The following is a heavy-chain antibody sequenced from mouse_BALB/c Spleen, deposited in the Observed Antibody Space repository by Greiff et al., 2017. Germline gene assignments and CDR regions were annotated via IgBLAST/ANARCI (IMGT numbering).Heavy chain of an antibody. CDR3: VRADYYGSSDYAMDY. Sequence: DVKLVESGPGLVKPSQSLSLTCTVTGYSITSDYAWNWIRQFPGNKLEWMGYISYSGSTSYNPSLKSRISITRDTSKNQFFLLLNSVTTEDTATYYCVRADYYGSSDYAMDYWGQGTSVTVSS. CDR2: ISYSGST. J-gene: IGHJ4*01. CDR1: GYSITSDYA. D-gene: IGHD1-1*01. V-gene: IGHV3-2*02.